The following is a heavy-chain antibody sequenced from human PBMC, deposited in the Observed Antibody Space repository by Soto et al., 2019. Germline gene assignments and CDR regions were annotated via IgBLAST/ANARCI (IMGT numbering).Heavy chain of an antibody. V-gene: IGHV4-30-2*01. CDR1: GGSISSGGYS. Sequence: SETLSLTCAVSGGSISSGGYSWSWIRQPPGKGLEWIGYIYHSGSTYYNPSLKSRVTISVDNSKNTLYLQMNSLRAEDTAVYYCARLFRFDGLTVDYWGQGTLVTVSS. CDR2: IYHSGST. D-gene: IGHD3-16*01. J-gene: IGHJ4*02. CDR3: ARLFRFDGLTVDY.